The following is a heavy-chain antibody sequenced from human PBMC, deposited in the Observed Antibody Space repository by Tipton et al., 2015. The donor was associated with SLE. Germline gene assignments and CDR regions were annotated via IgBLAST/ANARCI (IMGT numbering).Heavy chain of an antibody. Sequence: QVQLVQSGAEVKKPGASVKVSCKASGYTFTSYDINWVRQATGQGLEWMGWMNPNSGNTGSAQKFQGRVTMTRNTSISTAYMELSSLRSEDTAVYYCARPYYDSSGRTFPYFDYWGQGTLATVSS. CDR2: MNPNSGNT. CDR3: ARPYYDSSGRTFPYFDY. V-gene: IGHV1-8*01. D-gene: IGHD3-22*01. J-gene: IGHJ4*02. CDR1: GYTFTSYD.